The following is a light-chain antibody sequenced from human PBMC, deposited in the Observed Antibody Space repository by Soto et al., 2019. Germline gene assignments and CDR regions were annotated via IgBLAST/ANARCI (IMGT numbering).Light chain of an antibody. CDR1: QSVSSSY. V-gene: IGKV3-20*01. Sequence: EIALKQSPGTLSLSPGERATLSCRASQSVSSSYLAWYQQKPGQAPRLLIYGASSRATGIPDRFRGSGSGTDFTLTISRLEPEDFAVYYCQQYGSSPRTFGQGTKVEI. J-gene: IGKJ1*01. CDR2: GAS. CDR3: QQYGSSPRT.